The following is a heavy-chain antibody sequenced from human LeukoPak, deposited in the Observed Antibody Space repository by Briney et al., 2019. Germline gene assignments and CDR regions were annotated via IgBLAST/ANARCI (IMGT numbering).Heavy chain of an antibody. CDR2: ISSSGSTI. Sequence: GGSLRLSCAASGFTFSSYEMNWVRQAPGKGLEWVSYISSSGSTIYYADSVKGRFTISRDNAKNSLYLQMDSLRAEDTAVYYCARDSHYYDSSGYYFDYWGQGTLVTVSS. D-gene: IGHD3-22*01. V-gene: IGHV3-48*03. CDR3: ARDSHYYDSSGYYFDY. J-gene: IGHJ4*02. CDR1: GFTFSSYE.